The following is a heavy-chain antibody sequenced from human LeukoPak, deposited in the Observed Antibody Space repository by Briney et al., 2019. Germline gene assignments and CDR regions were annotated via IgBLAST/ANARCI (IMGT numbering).Heavy chain of an antibody. CDR1: GYTFTGYY. V-gene: IGHV1-2*02. CDR2: INPNSGGT. CDR3: ARDDPRSGKDY. J-gene: IGHJ4*02. Sequence: ASVTVSCKASGYTFTGYYMHWVRQAPGQGLEWMGWINPNSGGTNYAQKFQGRVTMTRDTSISTAYMEMSRLRSDDTAVYYCARDDPRSGKDYWGQGTLVTVAS. D-gene: IGHD2-15*01.